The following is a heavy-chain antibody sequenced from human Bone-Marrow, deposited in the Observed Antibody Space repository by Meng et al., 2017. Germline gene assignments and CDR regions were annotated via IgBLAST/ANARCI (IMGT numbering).Heavy chain of an antibody. CDR3: ARDTPLIYYDSSGYYDY. CDR1: GFTFSSYS. CDR2: INWNGGST. V-gene: IGHV3-20*04. J-gene: IGHJ4*02. Sequence: GGSLRLSCAASGFTFSSYSMNWVRQAPGKGLEWVSGINWNGGSTGYADSVKGRFTISRDNAKNSLYLQMNSLRAEDTALYYCARDTPLIYYDSSGYYDYWGQGTLVTVSS. D-gene: IGHD3-22*01.